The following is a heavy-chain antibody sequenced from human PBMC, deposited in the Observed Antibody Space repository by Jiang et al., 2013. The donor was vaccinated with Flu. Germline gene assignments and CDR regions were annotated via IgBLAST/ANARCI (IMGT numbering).Heavy chain of an antibody. Sequence: GAEVKKPGESLKISCKGSGHSFSNFWINWVRQIPGKGLEWMGRIDPGDSETSYGPSFQGHVSISVDKSISTAYLQWSSLKALDTAMYYCARKNLWFGDYYFDQWGQGTLVTVSS. J-gene: IGHJ4*02. CDR1: GHSFSNFW. V-gene: IGHV5-10-1*01. CDR3: ARKNLWFGDYYFDQ. CDR2: IDPGDSET. D-gene: IGHD3-10*01.